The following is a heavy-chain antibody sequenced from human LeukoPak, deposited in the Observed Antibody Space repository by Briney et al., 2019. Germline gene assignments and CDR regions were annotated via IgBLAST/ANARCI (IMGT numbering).Heavy chain of an antibody. V-gene: IGHV3-7*01. CDR3: ARVVGWFGEAKGIFDY. CDR2: IKQDGSEK. J-gene: IGHJ4*02. CDR1: GFTFSSYW. D-gene: IGHD3-10*01. Sequence: GGSLRLSCAASGFTFSSYWMSWARQAPGKGLEWVANIKQDGSEKYYVDSVKGRFTISRDNAKNSLYLQMNSLRAEDTAVYYCARVVGWFGEAKGIFDYWGQGTLVTVSS.